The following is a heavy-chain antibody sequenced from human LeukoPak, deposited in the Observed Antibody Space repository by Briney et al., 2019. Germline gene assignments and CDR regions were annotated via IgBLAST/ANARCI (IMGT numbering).Heavy chain of an antibody. V-gene: IGHV3-73*01. Sequence: PGGSLRLSCAASGFTFSSYAMSWVRQASGKGLEWVGRIRSKANSYATAYAASVKGRFTISRDDSKNTAYLQMNSLKTEDTAVYYCTRPSRYYGSGAWDTGGDYWGQGTLVTVSS. CDR1: GFTFSSYA. CDR3: TRPSRYYGSGAWDTGGDY. D-gene: IGHD3-10*01. CDR2: IRSKANSYAT. J-gene: IGHJ4*02.